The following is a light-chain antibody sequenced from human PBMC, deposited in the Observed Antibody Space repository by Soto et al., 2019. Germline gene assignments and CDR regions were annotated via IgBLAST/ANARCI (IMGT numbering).Light chain of an antibody. Sequence: SALTQPASVSGSPGQSISISCTGTSSDVGTYNLVSWYQHHPGKAPKLMIYEGNKRPSGVSNRFSGSKSGNTASLTISGLQAEDEADYYCCSYAGSATDVFGTGTKLTVL. J-gene: IGLJ1*01. CDR3: CSYAGSATDV. CDR1: SSDVGTYNL. CDR2: EGN. V-gene: IGLV2-23*01.